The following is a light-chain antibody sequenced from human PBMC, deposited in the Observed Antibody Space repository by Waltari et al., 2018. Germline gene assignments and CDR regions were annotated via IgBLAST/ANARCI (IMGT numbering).Light chain of an antibody. V-gene: IGKV3-20*01. CDR2: GAS. CDR1: QSVSSNF. Sequence: EIVLPQSPGTLSLSPGDRATLSCRASQSVSSNFLAWYQQKPGQAPRLLIYGASSRATGIPDKFSGSGSGTDFTLTINRLEPEDFAVYYCQQYGRSPLTFGGGTKVEIK. J-gene: IGKJ4*01. CDR3: QQYGRSPLT.